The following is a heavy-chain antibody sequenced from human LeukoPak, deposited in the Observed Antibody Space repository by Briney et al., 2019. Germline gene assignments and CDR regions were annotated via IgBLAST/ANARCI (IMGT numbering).Heavy chain of an antibody. Sequence: PGGSLRLSCAASGFTFSSYAMSWVRQAPGKGLEWVSAISGSGGSTYYADSVKGRFTISRDNSKNTLYLQMNSLRAEDTAVYYCAKRNYSFYYYYGMDVWGQGTTVTVSS. V-gene: IGHV3-23*01. CDR3: AKRNYSFYYYYGMDV. CDR1: GFTFSSYA. CDR2: ISGSGGST. D-gene: IGHD5-18*01. J-gene: IGHJ6*02.